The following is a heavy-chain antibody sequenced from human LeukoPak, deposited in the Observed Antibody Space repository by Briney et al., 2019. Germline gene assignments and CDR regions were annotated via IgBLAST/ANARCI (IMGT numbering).Heavy chain of an antibody. D-gene: IGHD1-1*01. CDR3: ARKLTGTTYFDY. CDR2: ISSSGSTI. V-gene: IGHV3-48*03. CDR1: GFTFGSYE. Sequence: GGSLRLSCAASGFTFGSYEMNWVRQARAKGLEWVSNISSSGSTIYYADSVKGRFTISRDDAKNSQYLQMNSLRAEDTGVYYCARKLTGTTYFDYWGQGALVTVSS. J-gene: IGHJ4*02.